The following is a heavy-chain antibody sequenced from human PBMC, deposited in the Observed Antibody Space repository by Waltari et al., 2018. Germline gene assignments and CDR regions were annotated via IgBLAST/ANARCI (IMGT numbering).Heavy chain of an antibody. CDR1: GYTFTSDY. V-gene: IGHV1-46*01. D-gene: IGHD2-2*01. CDR3: ARGFCSSTSCNALWLDP. CDR2: MKPSDGST. Sequence: QVQLEQSGPEVKKPGASVTLSCKTSGYTFTSDYVHWLRQAPGQGLEWMGIMKPSDGSTTYAQRFQGRVTMTRDTPASTAYMDLSSLTHDDTAVYYCARGFCSSTSCNALWLDPWGQGTQVTVSS. J-gene: IGHJ5*02.